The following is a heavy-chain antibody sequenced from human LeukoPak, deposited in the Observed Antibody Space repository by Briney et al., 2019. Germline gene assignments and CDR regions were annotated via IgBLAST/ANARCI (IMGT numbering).Heavy chain of an antibody. V-gene: IGHV1-8*01. CDR2: MNPNSGNT. D-gene: IGHD3-10*01. J-gene: IGHJ5*02. Sequence: ASVKVSCKASGYTFTSNDINWVRQATGQGLEWMGWMNPNSGNTGYAQKFQGRVTMTRNTSISTAYMELSSLRSEDAAVYYCAWPLYYGSGRGGPWGQGTLVTVSS. CDR3: AWPLYYGSGRGGP. CDR1: GYTFTSND.